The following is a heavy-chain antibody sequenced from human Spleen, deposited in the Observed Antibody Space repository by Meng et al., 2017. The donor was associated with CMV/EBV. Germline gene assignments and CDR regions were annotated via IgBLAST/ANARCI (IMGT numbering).Heavy chain of an antibody. CDR3: AKAGRGYYDSSGYCDY. J-gene: IGHJ4*02. CDR1: CTFSNYD. D-gene: IGHD3-22*01. V-gene: IGHV3-23*01. CDR2: ISATGGTT. Sequence: CTFSNYDMSWVRQAPGKGLDWVSTISATGGTTYYADSVKGRFTISRDNSKNALYLKMNSLRAEDTAVYFCAKAGRGYYDSSGYCDYWGQGTLVTVSS.